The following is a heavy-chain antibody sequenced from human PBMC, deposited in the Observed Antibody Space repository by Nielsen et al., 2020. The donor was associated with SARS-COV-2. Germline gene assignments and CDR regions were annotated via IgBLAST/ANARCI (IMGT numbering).Heavy chain of an antibody. D-gene: IGHD4-17*01. CDR3: ARHLPTTVTDY. CDR2: ISSSGSTI. V-gene: IGHV3-48*03. Sequence: GGSLRLSCAASGFTFSSYEMNWVRQAPGKGLEWVSFISSSGSTIYYADSVKGRFTISRDNAKNSLYLQMNSLRAEDTAVYYCARHLPTTVTDYWGQGTLVTVSS. J-gene: IGHJ4*02. CDR1: GFTFSSYE.